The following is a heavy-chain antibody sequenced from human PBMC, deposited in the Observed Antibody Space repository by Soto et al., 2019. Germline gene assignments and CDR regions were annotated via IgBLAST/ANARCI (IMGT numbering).Heavy chain of an antibody. D-gene: IGHD3-22*01. CDR1: GGSISSGGYS. CDR3: ARAGDSSGYYFGRGGFDP. J-gene: IGHJ5*02. V-gene: IGHV4-30-2*01. Sequence: PSESLSLTCAVSGGSISSGGYSWSWILQPPGKGLEWIGYIYHSGSTYYNPSLKSRVTISVDRSKNQFSLKLSSVTAADTAVYYCARAGDSSGYYFGRGGFDPWGQGTLVTV. CDR2: IYHSGST.